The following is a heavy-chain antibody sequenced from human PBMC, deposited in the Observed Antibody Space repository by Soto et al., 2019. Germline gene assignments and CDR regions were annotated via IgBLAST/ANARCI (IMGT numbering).Heavy chain of an antibody. CDR3: ARLKWSGQQPGRAFDI. Sequence: GGSLRLSCAASGFTFSSYAMHWVRQAPGKGLEWVAVISYDGSNKYYADSVKGRFTISRDNSKNTLYLQMNSLRSDDTAVYYCARLKWSGQQPGRAFDIWGQGTMVTVSS. CDR2: ISYDGSNK. V-gene: IGHV3-30-3*01. CDR1: GFTFSSYA. D-gene: IGHD6-13*01. J-gene: IGHJ3*02.